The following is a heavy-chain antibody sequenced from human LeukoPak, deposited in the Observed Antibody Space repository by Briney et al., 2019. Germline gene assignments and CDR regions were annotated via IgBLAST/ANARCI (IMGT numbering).Heavy chain of an antibody. J-gene: IGHJ4*02. V-gene: IGHV3-23*01. CDR3: AKRGHYDPSVLRAPFDY. CDR1: GFTFSSYA. Sequence: QPGGSLRLSCAASGFTFSSYAISWVRQAPGEGLEWVSAISGTGGNTHYADSVKGRFTTSRDNSQNTVYLQMNSLRAEDTALYYCAKRGHYDPSVLRAPFDYWGQGTLVTVSS. D-gene: IGHD3-22*01. CDR2: ISGTGGNT.